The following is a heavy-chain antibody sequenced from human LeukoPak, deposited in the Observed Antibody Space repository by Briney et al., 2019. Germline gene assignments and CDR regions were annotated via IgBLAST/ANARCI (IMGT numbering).Heavy chain of an antibody. J-gene: IGHJ6*03. V-gene: IGHV4-59*01. CDR3: ARVLQVRGVIIRYYYYMDV. D-gene: IGHD3-10*01. Sequence: PSEALSLTCTVSGGSINSYYWSWIRQPPGEGLEWIGYIYYSGSTNYNPSLKSRVTISVDTSKNQFSLKLSSVTAADTAVYYCARVLQVRGVIIRYYYYMDVWGKGTTVTVSS. CDR1: GGSINSYY. CDR2: IYYSGST.